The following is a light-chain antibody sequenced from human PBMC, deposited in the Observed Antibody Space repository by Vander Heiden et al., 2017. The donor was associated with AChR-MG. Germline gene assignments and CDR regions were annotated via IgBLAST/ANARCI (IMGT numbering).Light chain of an antibody. CDR2: AAS. CDR1: QSISSY. Sequence: DIQMTQSPSSLSASIGDRVTITCRASQSISSYLNWYQQKPGKAPKLLIYAASSLQSGVPSRFSGSGSGTDFTLIISSLQPEDFATYYCQQSYSTPRTFGQETKLEIK. V-gene: IGKV1-39*01. CDR3: QQSYSTPRT. J-gene: IGKJ2*01.